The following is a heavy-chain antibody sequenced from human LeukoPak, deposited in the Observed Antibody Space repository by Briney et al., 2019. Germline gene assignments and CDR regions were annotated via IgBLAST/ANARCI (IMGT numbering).Heavy chain of an antibody. CDR1: GFTFSSYA. Sequence: GGSLRLSCAASGFTFSSYAMHWVRQAPGKGLEWVAVISYDGSNKYCADSVKGRFTISRDNSKNTLYLQMNSLRAEDTAVYYCARGDYSNYDYYGMDVWGQGTTVTVSS. CDR3: ARGDYSNYDYYGMDV. CDR2: ISYDGSNK. V-gene: IGHV3-30-3*01. J-gene: IGHJ6*02. D-gene: IGHD4-11*01.